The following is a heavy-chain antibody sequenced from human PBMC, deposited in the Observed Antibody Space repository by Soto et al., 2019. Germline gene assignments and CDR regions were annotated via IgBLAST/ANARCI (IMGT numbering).Heavy chain of an antibody. D-gene: IGHD2-15*01. J-gene: IGHJ4*02. Sequence: GGSLRLSCAASGFTFSSYAMSWVRQAQGKGLEWVSALSGGGGTTYYADSVKSSLTITKDTSKNQVVLAMTNMDPVDTATYYCAHLVVAGLTYYFDYWGQGTLVTVS. V-gene: IGHV3-23*01. CDR1: GFTFSSYA. CDR3: AHLVVAGLTYYFDY. CDR2: LSGGGGTT.